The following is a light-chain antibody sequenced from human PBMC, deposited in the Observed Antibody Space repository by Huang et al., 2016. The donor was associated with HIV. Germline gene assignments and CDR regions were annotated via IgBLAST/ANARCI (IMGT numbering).Light chain of an antibody. CDR2: DAS. CDR1: QSVGRTS. V-gene: IGKV3-20*01. J-gene: IGKJ1*01. CDR3: QQYGSSPTT. Sequence: EILLTQSPGTLSLSPGERATLSCRASQSVGRTSLAWYQQQPGQAPTLLIYDASRRPSGIPDRFSGSGSGTDFTLSISRLEPEDFVVYYCQQYGSSPTTFGQGTKVEI.